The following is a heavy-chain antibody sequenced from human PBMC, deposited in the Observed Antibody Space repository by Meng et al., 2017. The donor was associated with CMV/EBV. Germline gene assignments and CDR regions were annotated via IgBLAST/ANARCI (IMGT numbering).Heavy chain of an antibody. J-gene: IGHJ4*02. V-gene: IGHV1-18*01. Sequence: QVQLVQSGADVKKPGASVKVSCKASGYTFSSYGISWVRQAPGQGLEWMGWISGYNGQTKYAQKFQGRVTMTTDTPTSTAYMELRSLRSDDTAVYYCARAPIFSGGDCSHWGQGTLVTVFS. CDR2: ISGYNGQT. CDR3: ARAPIFSGGDCSH. D-gene: IGHD2-21*02. CDR1: GYTFSSYG.